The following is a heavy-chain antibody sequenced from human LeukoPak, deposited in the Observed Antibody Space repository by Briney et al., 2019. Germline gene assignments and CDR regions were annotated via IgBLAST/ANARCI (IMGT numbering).Heavy chain of an antibody. D-gene: IGHD3-9*01. CDR2: ISYDGSNK. V-gene: IGHV3-30-3*01. J-gene: IGHJ4*02. CDR1: GXTFSSYA. CDR3: ASYDILTGYPGY. Sequence: GRSLRLSCAASGXTFSSYAMHWVRQAPGKELEWVAVISYDGSNKYYADSVKGRFTISRDNSKNTLYLQMNSLRAEDTAVYYCASYDILTGYPGYWGQGTLVTVSS.